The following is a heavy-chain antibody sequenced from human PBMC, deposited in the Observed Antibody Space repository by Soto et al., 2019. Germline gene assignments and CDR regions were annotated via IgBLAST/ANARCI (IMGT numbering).Heavy chain of an antibody. Sequence: EVQLVESGGGLIQPGGSLRLSCAVSGFTVSNNYMSWVRQAPGKGLEGVSVIYSGGYTAYGDSVKGRFTISRDNSKKTPILQMKSRGADGPAGYFWCTRPGGGGYWGQGTLVTVSS. J-gene: IGHJ4*02. CDR2: IYSGGYT. CDR3: CTRPGGGGY. V-gene: IGHV3-53*01. D-gene: IGHD3-10*01. CDR1: GFTVSNNY.